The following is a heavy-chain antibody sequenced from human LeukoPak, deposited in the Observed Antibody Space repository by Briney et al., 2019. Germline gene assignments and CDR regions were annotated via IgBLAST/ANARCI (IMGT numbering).Heavy chain of an antibody. CDR2: IYYSGST. CDR3: ARGFPYYYDSSGYYGWFDP. D-gene: IGHD3-22*01. V-gene: IGHV4-39*01. CDR1: GGSISSSSYY. Sequence: PSETLSLTCTVSGGSISSSSYYWGWIRQPPGKGLEWIGSIYYSGSTYYNPSLKSRVTISVDTSKNQFSLKLSSVTAADTAVYYCARGFPYYYDSSGYYGWFDPWGQGTLVTVSS. J-gene: IGHJ5*02.